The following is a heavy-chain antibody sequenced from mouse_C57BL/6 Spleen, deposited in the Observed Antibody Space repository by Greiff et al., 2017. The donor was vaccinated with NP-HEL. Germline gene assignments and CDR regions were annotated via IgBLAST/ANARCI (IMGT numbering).Heavy chain of an antibody. V-gene: IGHV5-4*01. CDR1: GFTFSSYA. Sequence: DVKLVESGGGLVKPGGSLKLSCAASGFTFSSYAMSWVRQTPEKRLEWVATISDGGSYTYYPDNVKGRFTISRDNAKNNLYLQMSHLKSEDTAMYYCARDLTTVRYWYFDVWGTGTTVTVSS. CDR2: ISDGGSYT. CDR3: ARDLTTVRYWYFDV. D-gene: IGHD1-1*01. J-gene: IGHJ1*03.